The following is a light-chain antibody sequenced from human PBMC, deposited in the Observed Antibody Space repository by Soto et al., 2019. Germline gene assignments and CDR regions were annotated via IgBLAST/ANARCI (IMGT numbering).Light chain of an antibody. V-gene: IGKV3-15*01. CDR3: QQYKNWPWT. J-gene: IGKJ1*01. CDR1: QSVGTN. CDR2: GAS. Sequence: ILMTQSPATLSLSPGERATLSCRASQSVGTNLAWHQQKPGQAPRLLIYGASTRATGIPARFSGSGSGTESTLTISSLQSEEFAVYYCQQYKNWPWTFGQGTKVEIK.